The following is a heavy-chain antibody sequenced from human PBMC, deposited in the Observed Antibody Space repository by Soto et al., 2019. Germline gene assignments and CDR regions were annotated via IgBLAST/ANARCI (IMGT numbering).Heavy chain of an antibody. CDR1: GFTFSDYY. CDR3: ASGPRGAYYEFWSGYGSGWFDP. J-gene: IGHJ5*02. V-gene: IGHV3-11*01. CDR2: ISSSGSTI. D-gene: IGHD3-3*01. Sequence: GGSLRLSCAASGFTFSDYYMSWIRQAPGKGLEWVSYISSSGSTIYYADSVRGRFTISRDNAKNSLYLQMNSLRAEDTAVYYCASGPRGAYYEFWSGYGSGWFDPWGQGTLVTVSS.